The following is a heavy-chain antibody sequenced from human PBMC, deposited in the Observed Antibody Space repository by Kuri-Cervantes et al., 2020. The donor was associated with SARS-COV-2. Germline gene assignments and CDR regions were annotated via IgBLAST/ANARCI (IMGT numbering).Heavy chain of an antibody. CDR3: ARGGYSSGWYAVD. D-gene: IGHD6-19*01. CDR1: GFTFSSYA. Sequence: GESLKISCAASGFTFSSYAMHWVRQAPGKGLEWVAVISYDGSNKYYADSVKGRFTISRDNSKNTLYLQMNSLRAEDTAVYYCARGGYSSGWYAVDWGQGTLVTVSS. J-gene: IGHJ4*02. CDR2: ISYDGSNK. V-gene: IGHV3-30-3*01.